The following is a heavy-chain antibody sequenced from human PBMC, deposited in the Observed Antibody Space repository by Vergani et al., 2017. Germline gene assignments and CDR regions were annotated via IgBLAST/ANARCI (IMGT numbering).Heavy chain of an antibody. J-gene: IGHJ6*03. D-gene: IGHD4-11*01. CDR3: ARVNTETNGHLYYYYYMDV. V-gene: IGHV4-34*01. CDR2: IDHTGRP. Sequence: QVQLQQWGGGLFKPSETLSLTCVVNGWSFTSYHWTWIRESPGEVREWVGDIDHTGRPDYNPSLKSRLTMSVDKSRNQFSLTLNSVTATDPAIYFCARVNTETNGHLYYYYYMDVWGQGTAVTVS. CDR1: GWSFTSYH.